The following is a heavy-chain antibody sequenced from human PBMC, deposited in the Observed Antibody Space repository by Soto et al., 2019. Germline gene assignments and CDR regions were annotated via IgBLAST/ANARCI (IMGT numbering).Heavy chain of an antibody. CDR2: INHSGST. CDR1: GGSFSGYY. D-gene: IGHD4-17*01. J-gene: IGHJ4*02. Sequence: LSLTCAVYGGSFSGYYWSWIRQPPGKGLEWIGEINHSGSTNYNPSLKSRVTISVDTSKNQFSLKLSSVTAADTAVYYCASRGNYGDPGGDFDYWGQGTLVTVSS. V-gene: IGHV4-34*01. CDR3: ASRGNYGDPGGDFDY.